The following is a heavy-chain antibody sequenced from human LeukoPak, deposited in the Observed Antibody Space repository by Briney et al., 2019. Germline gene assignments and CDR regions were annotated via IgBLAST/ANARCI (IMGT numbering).Heavy chain of an antibody. CDR1: GFTFSNSA. Sequence: GGSLRLSCAASGFTFSNSAMSWVRQAPGKGLEWVSTLSGSGITTYYADSVKGRFTICRDNSKNTLYLQMNSLRAEDTAVYYCAKGIYSSGWSYFDYWGHGTLVTVSS. J-gene: IGHJ4*01. CDR3: AKGIYSSGWSYFDY. V-gene: IGHV3-23*01. CDR2: LSGSGITT. D-gene: IGHD6-19*01.